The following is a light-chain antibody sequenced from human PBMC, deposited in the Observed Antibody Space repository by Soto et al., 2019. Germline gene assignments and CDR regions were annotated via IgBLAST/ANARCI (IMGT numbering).Light chain of an antibody. J-gene: IGLJ1*01. CDR1: NINIGDNH. Sequence: QSVPTQPPSVSPAPGQRVTIHRSGSNINIGDNHVSWYQHLPGTAPKLVVYDNDRRSSDLPGRFSGSKAGTSPKSLITGHQTGEEAVYYCKARDDRLFSVVFGTGPKVTV. V-gene: IGLV1-51*01. CDR3: KARDDRLFSVV. CDR2: DND.